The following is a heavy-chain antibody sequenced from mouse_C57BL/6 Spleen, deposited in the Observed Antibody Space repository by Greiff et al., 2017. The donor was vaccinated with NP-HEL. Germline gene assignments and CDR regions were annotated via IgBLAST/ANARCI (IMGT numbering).Heavy chain of an antibody. Sequence: VQRVESGAELARPGASVKMSCKASGYTFTSYTMHWVKQRPGQGLEWIGYINPSSGYTKYNQKFKDKATLTADKSSSTAYMQLSSLTSEDSAVYYCARRDDYVPDYWGQGTTLTVSS. V-gene: IGHV1-4*01. CDR2: INPSSGYT. CDR3: ARRDDYVPDY. CDR1: GYTFTSYT. D-gene: IGHD2-4*01. J-gene: IGHJ2*01.